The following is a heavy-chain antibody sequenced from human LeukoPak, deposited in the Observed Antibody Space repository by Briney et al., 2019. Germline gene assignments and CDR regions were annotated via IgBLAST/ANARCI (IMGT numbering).Heavy chain of an antibody. J-gene: IGHJ3*02. CDR3: AREGYCSSTSCYHAFDI. CDR2: ISSSSSYI. V-gene: IGHV3-21*01. D-gene: IGHD2-2*01. Sequence: PGGSLRLSCAASGFTFSSYSMNWVRQAPGKGLEWVSSISSSSSYIYYADSVKGRFTISRDNAKNSLYLQMNSLRAEDTAVYYCAREGYCSSTSCYHAFDIWGQGTTVTVSS. CDR1: GFTFSSYS.